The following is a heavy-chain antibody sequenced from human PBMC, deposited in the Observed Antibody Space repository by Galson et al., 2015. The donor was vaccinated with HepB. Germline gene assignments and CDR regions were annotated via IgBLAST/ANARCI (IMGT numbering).Heavy chain of an antibody. Sequence: SLRLSCAASGFTFSSYAMNWVRQAPGKGLEWVSTVTASGGSTFYADSVKGRFTISRDNSKNTLYVQMNSLRAEDTAVYYCAKIPTPVGGATSDFWGQGTLVTVSS. J-gene: IGHJ4*02. CDR3: AKIPTPVGGATSDF. CDR2: VTASGGST. V-gene: IGHV3-23*01. CDR1: GFTFSSYA. D-gene: IGHD2-15*01.